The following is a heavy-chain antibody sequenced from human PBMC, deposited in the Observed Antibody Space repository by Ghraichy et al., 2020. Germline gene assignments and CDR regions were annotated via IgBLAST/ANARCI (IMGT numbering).Heavy chain of an antibody. J-gene: IGHJ4*02. Sequence: ASVKVSCKASGYTFSSYAIHWVRQAPGQRLEWMGWINGGSGYTENSQKFQGRVTITRDTSVSTAYMELSSLRSEDTAVYYCARGPGTGWLTDYWGQGILVTVSS. CDR3: ARGPGTGWLTDY. D-gene: IGHD6-19*01. CDR1: GYTFSSYA. CDR2: INGGSGYT. V-gene: IGHV1-3*01.